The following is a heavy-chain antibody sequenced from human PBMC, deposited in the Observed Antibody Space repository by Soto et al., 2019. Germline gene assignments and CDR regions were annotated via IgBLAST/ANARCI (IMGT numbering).Heavy chain of an antibody. CDR1: DFTFDGHG. J-gene: IGHJ5*02. D-gene: IGHD1-20*01. CDR2: ISSSGSTI. Sequence: GGSLRLSCAASDFTFDGHGMSWVRQAPGKGLEWVSYISSSGSTIYYADSVKGRFTISRDNAKNSLYLQMNSLRAEDTAVYYCARDLVTGTNWFDPWGQGTLVTVSS. CDR3: ARDLVTGTNWFDP. V-gene: IGHV3-48*04.